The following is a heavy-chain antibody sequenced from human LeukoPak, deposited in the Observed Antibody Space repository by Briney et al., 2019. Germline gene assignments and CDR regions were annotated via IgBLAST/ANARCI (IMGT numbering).Heavy chain of an antibody. CDR3: ARGPSDIVVVPAAIRKYYYYYGMDV. V-gene: IGHV4-34*01. Sequence: SGTLSLTCAVYGGSFSGYYWSWIRQPPGKGLEWIGEINHSGSTNYNPSLKSRVTISVDTSKNQFSLKLSSVTAADTAVYYCARGPSDIVVVPAAIRKYYYYYGMDVWGQGTTVTVSS. CDR1: GGSFSGYY. D-gene: IGHD2-2*02. CDR2: INHSGST. J-gene: IGHJ6*02.